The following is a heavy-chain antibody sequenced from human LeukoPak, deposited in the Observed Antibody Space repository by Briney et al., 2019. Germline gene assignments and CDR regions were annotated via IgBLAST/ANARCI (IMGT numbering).Heavy chain of an antibody. CDR1: GGSISTYY. D-gene: IGHD3-22*01. J-gene: IGHJ4*02. CDR3: ARHAFYYDTSGYLPYYFDY. V-gene: IGHV4-59*08. Sequence: PSETLSLTCTVSGGSISTYYWSWIRQPPGKGLEGIGYIYSSGGTNYNPSLKSRFTISVDMSKNHFSLKLSSVTAADTAVYYCARHAFYYDTSGYLPYYFDYWGQGTLVTVSS. CDR2: IYSSGGT.